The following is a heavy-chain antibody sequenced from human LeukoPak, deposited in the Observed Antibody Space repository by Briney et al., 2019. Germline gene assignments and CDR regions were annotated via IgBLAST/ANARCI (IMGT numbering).Heavy chain of an antibody. CDR3: VIQISGVVY. CDR2: ISGDGSST. J-gene: IGHJ4*02. CDR1: GFTFSNNW. Sequence: GGFLRLSCAASGFTFSNNWMHWVRHASGKGLVWVSRISGDGSSTDYADSVKGRAIVSRDNAKNTLYLQMNSLRAEDTAVYYCVIQISGVVYWGQGTLVTVSS. V-gene: IGHV3-74*01. D-gene: IGHD3-3*01.